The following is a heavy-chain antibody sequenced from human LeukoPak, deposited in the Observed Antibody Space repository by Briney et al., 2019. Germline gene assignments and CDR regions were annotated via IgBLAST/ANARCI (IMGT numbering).Heavy chain of an antibody. CDR2: MNPNSGNT. CDR1: GYTFTSYG. D-gene: IGHD6-13*01. CDR3: ARGPYSSSWYAGYYYGMDV. Sequence: ASVKVSCKASGYTFTSYGINWVRQATGQGLEWMGWMNPNSGNTGYAQKFQGRVTMTRNTSISTAYMELSSLRSEDTAVYYCARGPYSSSWYAGYYYGMDVWGQGTTVTVSS. J-gene: IGHJ6*02. V-gene: IGHV1-8*01.